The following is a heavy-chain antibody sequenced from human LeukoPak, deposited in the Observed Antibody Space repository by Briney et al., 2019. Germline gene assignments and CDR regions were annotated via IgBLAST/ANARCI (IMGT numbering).Heavy chain of an antibody. V-gene: IGHV3-48*04. Sequence: GGSLRLSCAASGFTFSDYAMSWVHQAPGKGLEWVSFISSSSSTIYYADSVKGRFTISRDNAKNSLYLQMNSLRAEDTAVYYCARDRGGSYSAIDYWGQGTLVTVSS. CDR2: ISSSSSTI. CDR3: ARDRGGSYSAIDY. D-gene: IGHD1-26*01. J-gene: IGHJ4*02. CDR1: GFTFSDYA.